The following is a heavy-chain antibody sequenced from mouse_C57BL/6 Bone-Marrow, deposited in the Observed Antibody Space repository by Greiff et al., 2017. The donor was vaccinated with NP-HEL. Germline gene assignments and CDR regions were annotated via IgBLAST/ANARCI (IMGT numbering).Heavy chain of an antibody. D-gene: IGHD2-3*01. CDR1: GFTFSDAW. J-gene: IGHJ4*01. V-gene: IGHV6-6*01. CDR3: AGVDGWAMDY. CDR2: IRNKANNHAT. Sequence: EVMLVESGGGLVQPGGSMKLSCAASGFTFSDAWMDWVRQSPEKGLEWVAEIRNKANNHATYYAESVKGMFTVSRDDSKSSVYLQMNSLRAEDTGIYYCAGVDGWAMDYWGQGTSVTVSS.